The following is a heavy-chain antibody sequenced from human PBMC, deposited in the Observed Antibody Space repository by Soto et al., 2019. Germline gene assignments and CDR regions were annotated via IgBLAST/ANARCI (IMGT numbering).Heavy chain of an antibody. CDR2: ISGSSSYI. D-gene: IGHD2-2*01. J-gene: IGHJ6*03. CDR1: GFSFSDYS. CDR3: VRDGAYCSGTGCRDYYHYMDV. Sequence: EVQLVESGGGLVKPGGSLRLSCAASGFSFSDYSMNWVRQAPGKGLEWVSSISGSSSYIYYADSLKVRVTVSRDNAEKSLYLQMNTLRAEDTAVYYSVRDGAYCSGTGCRDYYHYMDVWGKGTTVTVSS. V-gene: IGHV3-21*01.